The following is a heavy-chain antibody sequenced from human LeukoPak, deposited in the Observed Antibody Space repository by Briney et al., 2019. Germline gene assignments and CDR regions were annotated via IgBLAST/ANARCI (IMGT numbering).Heavy chain of an antibody. CDR2: IYYSGST. CDR1: GGSISNKY. V-gene: IGHV4-59*01. Sequence: SETLSLTCTVSGGSISNKYWSWIRQPPGKGLEWIGYIYYSGSTNYNPSLKSRVTISVDTSKNQFSLKLSSVTAADTAVYYCAREVSGRGYDILTGYFDYWGQGTLVTVSS. D-gene: IGHD3-9*01. CDR3: AREVSGRGYDILTGYFDY. J-gene: IGHJ4*02.